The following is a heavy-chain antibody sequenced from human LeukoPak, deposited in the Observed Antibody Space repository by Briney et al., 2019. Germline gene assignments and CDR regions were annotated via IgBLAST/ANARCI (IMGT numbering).Heavy chain of an antibody. J-gene: IGHJ4*02. D-gene: IGHD5-12*01. V-gene: IGHV1-18*04. CDR2: ISAYNGNT. Sequence: SVKVSCNASGYTFTGYYMHWGRQAPGQGLEWMGWISAYNGNTNYAQKLQGRVTMTTDTSTSTAYMELRSLRSDDTAVYYCARLGPYENPLPRYFDYWGQGTLVTVSS. CDR1: GYTFTGYY. CDR3: ARLGPYENPLPRYFDY.